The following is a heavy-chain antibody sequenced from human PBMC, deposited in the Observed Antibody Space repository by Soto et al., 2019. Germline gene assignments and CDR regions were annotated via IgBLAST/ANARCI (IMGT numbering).Heavy chain of an antibody. CDR2: ISYGGSTK. Sequence: PGGSLRLSCAASGFTLSSSGLHWVRQAPGKGLEWVAVISYGGSTKYYADSVKGRFTISRDNFKNTVYLQMNSLRAEDTAVYYCAKDPATVIPLGAAGLDVWGQGTTVTVSS. D-gene: IGHD5-12*01. CDR3: AKDPATVIPLGAAGLDV. J-gene: IGHJ6*02. V-gene: IGHV3-30*18. CDR1: GFTLSSSG.